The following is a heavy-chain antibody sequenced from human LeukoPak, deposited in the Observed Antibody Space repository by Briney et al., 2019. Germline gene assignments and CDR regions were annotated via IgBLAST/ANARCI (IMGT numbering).Heavy chain of an antibody. CDR3: AKERSLGVAAASNY. CDR1: GFTFSSYA. J-gene: IGHJ4*02. D-gene: IGHD6-13*01. V-gene: IGHV3-23*01. CDR2: ISGSGDST. Sequence: PGGSLRLSCAASGFTFSSYAMSWVRQAPGKGLEWVSSISGSGDSTYYADSVKGRFTISRDNSKNTLYLQMNSLRADTTAVYYCAKERSLGVAAASNYWRQGTLVTVTS.